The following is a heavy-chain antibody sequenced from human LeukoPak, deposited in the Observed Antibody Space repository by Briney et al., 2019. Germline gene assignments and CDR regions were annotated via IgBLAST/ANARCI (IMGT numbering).Heavy chain of an antibody. CDR3: AKKKQLGTGDAFDI. V-gene: IGHV3-30-3*01. CDR1: GFTFSSYA. Sequence: GGSLRLSCAASGFTFSSYAMHWVRQAPGKGLEWVAVISYDGSNKYYADSVKGRFTISRDNSKNTLYLQMDSLRAEDTAVYYCAKKKQLGTGDAFDIWGQGTMVTVSS. D-gene: IGHD5-18*01. J-gene: IGHJ3*02. CDR2: ISYDGSNK.